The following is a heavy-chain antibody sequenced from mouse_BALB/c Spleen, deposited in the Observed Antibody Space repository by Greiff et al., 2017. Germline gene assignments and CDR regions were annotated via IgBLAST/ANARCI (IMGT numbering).Heavy chain of an antibody. CDR1: GYTFTSYW. CDR2: INPSTGYT. J-gene: IGHJ4*01. D-gene: IGHD1-2*01. V-gene: IGHV1-7*01. Sequence: QVQLKESGAELAKPGASVKMSCKASGYTFTSYWMHWVKQRPGQGLEWIGYINPSTGYTEYNQKFKDKATLTADKSSSTAYMQLSSLTSEDSAVYYCARSRLDYAMDYWGQGTSVTVSS. CDR3: ARSRLDYAMDY.